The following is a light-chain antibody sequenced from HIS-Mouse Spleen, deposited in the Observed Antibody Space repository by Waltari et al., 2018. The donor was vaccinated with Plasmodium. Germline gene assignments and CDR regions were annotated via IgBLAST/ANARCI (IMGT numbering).Light chain of an antibody. CDR3: YSTDSSGNHRV. CDR2: EDR. Sequence: SYELTQPPSVSVSPGQTARITCSGDALPKKYAYWYQQKSGQAPVLVIYEDRKRPSGCPERFSGSSSGTMATLTISGDEVEDEADYYCYSTDSSGNHRVFGGGTKLTVL. J-gene: IGLJ2*01. CDR1: ALPKKY. V-gene: IGLV3-10*01.